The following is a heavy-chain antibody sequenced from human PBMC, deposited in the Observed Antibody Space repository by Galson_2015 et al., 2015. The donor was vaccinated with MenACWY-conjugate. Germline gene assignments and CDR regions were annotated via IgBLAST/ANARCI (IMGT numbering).Heavy chain of an antibody. J-gene: IGHJ4*02. CDR2: IYPGDSDT. D-gene: IGHD3-22*01. CDR3: ARHDTYYYDSSGYYYFDY. Sequence: GVIYPGDSDTKYSPSFQGQVTISADKSISTAYLQWSSLKASDTAMYYCARHDTYYYDSSGYYYFDYWGQGTLVTVSS. V-gene: IGHV5-51*01.